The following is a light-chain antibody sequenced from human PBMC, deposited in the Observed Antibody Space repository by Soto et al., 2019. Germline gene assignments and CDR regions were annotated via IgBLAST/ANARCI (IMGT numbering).Light chain of an antibody. V-gene: IGLV2-14*01. CDR1: SSDVGGYKY. Sequence: QSVLTQPASVSGSPGQSITISCTGTSSDVGGYKYVSWYQQHPGKAPKLIIYEVTNRPSGVSNRFSGSKSGNTASLTISGLQAEDEADYYCSSYTSTSTKGFGTGTKVTVL. J-gene: IGLJ1*01. CDR2: EVT. CDR3: SSYTSTSTKG.